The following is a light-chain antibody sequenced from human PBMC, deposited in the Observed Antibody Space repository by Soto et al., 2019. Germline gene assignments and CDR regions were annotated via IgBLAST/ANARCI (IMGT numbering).Light chain of an antibody. J-gene: IGKJ3*01. CDR2: AAS. CDR1: QIIGSW. Sequence: DIQMTQSPSSVSASIGDRVTITCRASQIIGSWLAWYQQKPGIAPTLLIYAASSLQSGVPSRFSGSGSGSDFTLTITSLQAEDSATYYCQQANSFPFPFGPGNKVDIK. V-gene: IGKV1-12*02. CDR3: QQANSFPFP.